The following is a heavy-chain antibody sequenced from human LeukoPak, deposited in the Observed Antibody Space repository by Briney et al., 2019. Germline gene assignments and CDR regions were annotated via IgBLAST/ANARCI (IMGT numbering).Heavy chain of an antibody. V-gene: IGHV3-30*02. CDR1: GFTFSSYW. Sequence: GGSLRLSCAASGFTFSSYWMSWVRQAPGKGLEWVAFIRYDGSNKYYADSVKGRFTISRDNSKNTLYLQMNSLRAEDTAVYYCAKGPRPYYDSSGRAFDYWGQGTLVTVSS. J-gene: IGHJ4*02. CDR3: AKGPRPYYDSSGRAFDY. CDR2: IRYDGSNK. D-gene: IGHD3-22*01.